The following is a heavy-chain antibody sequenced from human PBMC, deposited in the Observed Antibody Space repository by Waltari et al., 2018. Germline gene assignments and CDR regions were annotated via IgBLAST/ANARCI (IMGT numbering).Heavy chain of an antibody. V-gene: IGHV4-39*01. J-gene: IGHJ5*02. CDR2: IYYSGRT. CDR1: GGALRSGGYY. D-gene: IGHD5-12*01. CDR3: ARHWKRSGYRCDP. Sequence: QLGLQESGPGLVRPSETLSLTGTVSGGALRSGGYYWGWILHTQGKGLGWIGCIYYSGRTPYTPTLVSRVTISGDTSKNQFALKVCSVTAADTAVYYCARHWKRSGYRCDPWGQGTLGTVSS.